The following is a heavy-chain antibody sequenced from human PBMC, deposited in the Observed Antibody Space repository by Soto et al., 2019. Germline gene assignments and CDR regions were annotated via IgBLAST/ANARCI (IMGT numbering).Heavy chain of an antibody. Sequence: QVQLVQSGAEVKKPGSSVKVSCKASGGTFSSYTISWVRQAPGQGLEWMGGIIPMFGTGNYAQKFQGRVTITADESTNTASRVLSSLRSEDTAVYYCARRYCISPSCHYYGLDVWGQGTTVTVSS. CDR3: ARRYCISPSCHYYGLDV. CDR2: IIPMFGTG. V-gene: IGHV1-69*12. D-gene: IGHD2-2*01. CDR1: GGTFSSYT. J-gene: IGHJ6*02.